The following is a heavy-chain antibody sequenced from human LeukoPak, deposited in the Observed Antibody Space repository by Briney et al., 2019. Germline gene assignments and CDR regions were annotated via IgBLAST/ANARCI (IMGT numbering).Heavy chain of an antibody. J-gene: IGHJ6*03. CDR3: ATLGTTVGPRYYYYMDV. Sequence: GGSLRLSCAASGFTFSSYGMHWVRQAPGKGLEWVAFIRYDGSNKYYADSVKGRFTISRDNSKNTLYLQMNSLRAEDTAVYYCATLGTTVGPRYYYYMDVWGKGTTVTISS. D-gene: IGHD4-23*01. CDR1: GFTFSSYG. CDR2: IRYDGSNK. V-gene: IGHV3-30*02.